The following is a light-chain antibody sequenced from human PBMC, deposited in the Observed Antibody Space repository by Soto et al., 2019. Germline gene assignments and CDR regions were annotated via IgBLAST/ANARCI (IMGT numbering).Light chain of an antibody. J-gene: IGKJ1*01. Sequence: DIQMTQSPSTLSASLGDRFTITCRASQSISRWLAWYQQKPGKAPKLLISDVSSLERGVPSRFSGSGSGTEFTLTISSLQPDDFATYHCQQYETYSQWTFGQGTKVEI. V-gene: IGKV1-5*01. CDR2: DVS. CDR1: QSISRW. CDR3: QQYETYSQWT.